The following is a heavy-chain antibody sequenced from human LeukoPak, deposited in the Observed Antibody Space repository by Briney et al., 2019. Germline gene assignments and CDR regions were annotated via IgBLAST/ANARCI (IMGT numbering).Heavy chain of an antibody. V-gene: IGHV3-23*01. D-gene: IGHD6-19*01. Sequence: GESLRLSCAASGFTFTNYVMNWVRQAPGKGLEWVSSITGTADKTYDADSVKGRFTISRDDSKNTLSLQMSSLRVEDTAIYYCARRGGSRGWGAFDIWGQGTIVTVSS. CDR2: ITGTADKT. J-gene: IGHJ3*02. CDR3: ARRGGSRGWGAFDI. CDR1: GFTFTNYV.